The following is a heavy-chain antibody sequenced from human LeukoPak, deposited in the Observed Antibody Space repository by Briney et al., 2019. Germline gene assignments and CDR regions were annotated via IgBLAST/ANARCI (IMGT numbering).Heavy chain of an antibody. J-gene: IGHJ4*02. D-gene: IGHD3/OR15-3a*01. Sequence: PGGSLRLSCAASGITFKNYAMYWVRQAPGKGLDWVSGISGNGGSTYYADSVKGRFTISRDNSKNTLYLQMNSLRVEDTAVYYCANKYDFGGQGTLVIVSS. CDR1: GITFKNYA. CDR2: ISGNGGST. CDR3: ANKYDF. V-gene: IGHV3-23*01.